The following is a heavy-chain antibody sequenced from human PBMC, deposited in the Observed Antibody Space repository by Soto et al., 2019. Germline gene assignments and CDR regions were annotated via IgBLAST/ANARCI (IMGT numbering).Heavy chain of an antibody. CDR3: AREIPQIAAAGPLDY. V-gene: IGHV3-20*04. CDR2: INWNGGST. Sequence: GGSLRLSCAASGFTFDDYGMSWVRQAPGKGLEWVSGINWNGGSTGYADSVKGRFTISRDNAKNSLYLQMNSLRAEDTALYYCAREIPQIAAAGPLDYWGQGTLVTVSS. D-gene: IGHD6-13*01. CDR1: GFTFDDYG. J-gene: IGHJ4*02.